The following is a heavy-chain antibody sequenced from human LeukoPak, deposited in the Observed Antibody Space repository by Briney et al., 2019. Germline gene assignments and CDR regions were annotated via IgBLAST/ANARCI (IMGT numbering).Heavy chain of an antibody. Sequence: GGSLRLSCSVSGFDFSSYWMHWVRQVPGKGLVWISRINGDGSSSTYAESVKGRFTISRDNAKKMLYLLMNSLRVDDTAVYYCVIYSPFDHWGQGTLVTVSS. V-gene: IGHV3-74*03. J-gene: IGHJ4*02. D-gene: IGHD4-11*01. CDR2: INGDGSSS. CDR3: VIYSPFDH. CDR1: GFDFSSYW.